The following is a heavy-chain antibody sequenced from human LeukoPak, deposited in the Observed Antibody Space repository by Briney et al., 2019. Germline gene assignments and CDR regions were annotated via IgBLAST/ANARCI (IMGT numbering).Heavy chain of an antibody. CDR1: GGSISSSSYY. Sequence: SETLSLTCTVSGGSISSSSYYWGWIRQPPGKGLEWIGSIYYSGSTYYNPSLKSRVTISVDTSKNQFSLKLSSVTAADTAAYYCARARIVVVPAAIRHNWFDPWGQGTLVTVSS. J-gene: IGHJ5*02. CDR2: IYYSGST. V-gene: IGHV4-39*07. D-gene: IGHD2-2*01. CDR3: ARARIVVVPAAIRHNWFDP.